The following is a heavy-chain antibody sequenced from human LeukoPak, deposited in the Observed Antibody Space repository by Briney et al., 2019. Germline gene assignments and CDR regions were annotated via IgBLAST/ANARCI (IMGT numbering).Heavy chain of an antibody. J-gene: IGHJ4*02. Sequence: GGSLRLSCAASGFTFDDYGMSWVRQAPGKGLEWVSGINWNGGSTGYADSVKGRFTISRDNAKNSLYLQMNSLRAEDTALYYCARLPIRFLEWLSYYFDYWGQGTLVTVSS. V-gene: IGHV3-20*04. CDR3: ARLPIRFLEWLSYYFDY. CDR2: INWNGGST. D-gene: IGHD3-3*01. CDR1: GFTFDDYG.